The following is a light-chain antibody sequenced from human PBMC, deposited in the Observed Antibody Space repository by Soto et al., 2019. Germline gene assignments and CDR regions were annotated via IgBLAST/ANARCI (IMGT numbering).Light chain of an antibody. CDR1: QSVSYSSNNKDY. Sequence: DIVMTQSPDSLAVSLGERATINCKSSQSVSYSSNNKDYLAWYQQKPGQPPKLLIYWASTRESGVPDRFRGSGSGTDFTLTISRLQAEDVAVYYCQQYYTTPYTFGQGTKLEI. CDR3: QQYYTTPYT. J-gene: IGKJ2*01. CDR2: WAS. V-gene: IGKV4-1*01.